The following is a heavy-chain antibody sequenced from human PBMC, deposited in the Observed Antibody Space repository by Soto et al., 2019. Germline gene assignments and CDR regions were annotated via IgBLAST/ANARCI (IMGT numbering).Heavy chain of an antibody. D-gene: IGHD5-18*01. CDR2: ISSSGSYI. Sequence: SGGYLRLCCAASGFTFSSYSMNWVRQAPGKGLEWVSSISSSGSYIYYADSVKGRFTISRDNAKNSLYLQMNSLRAEDTAVYYCARDQPGYSYGYGLGYWGQGT. J-gene: IGHJ4*02. CDR3: ARDQPGYSYGYGLGY. CDR1: GFTFSSYS. V-gene: IGHV3-21*01.